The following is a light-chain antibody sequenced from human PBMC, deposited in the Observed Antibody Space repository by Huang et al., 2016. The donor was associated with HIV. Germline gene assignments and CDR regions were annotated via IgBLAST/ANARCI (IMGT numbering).Light chain of an antibody. Sequence: IVLTQSPATLSWYPGEGVTLSCRASQSVGNYIAWYQQHPGQSPRLLIYDTSNRATGTPVRCSGSGSGTDFALTISNLESEDFAVYYCQQRSSGVTFGGGTKVQVK. J-gene: IGKJ4*01. CDR2: DTS. CDR3: QQRSSGVT. CDR1: QSVGNY. V-gene: IGKV3-11*01.